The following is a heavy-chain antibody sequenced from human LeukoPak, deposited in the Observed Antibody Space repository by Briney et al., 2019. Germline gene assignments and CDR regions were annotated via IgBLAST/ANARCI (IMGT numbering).Heavy chain of an antibody. J-gene: IGHJ6*02. Sequence: GRSLRLSCAASGFTFDDYAMHWVRQAPGKGLEWVSGISWSSGSIGYADSVKGRFTISRDNAKNSLYLQMNSLRAEDTALYYCAKDTSSSSWYLGYYGMDVWGQGTTVTVSS. CDR2: ISWSSGSI. CDR3: AKDTSSSSWYLGYYGMDV. V-gene: IGHV3-9*01. D-gene: IGHD6-13*01. CDR1: GFTFDDYA.